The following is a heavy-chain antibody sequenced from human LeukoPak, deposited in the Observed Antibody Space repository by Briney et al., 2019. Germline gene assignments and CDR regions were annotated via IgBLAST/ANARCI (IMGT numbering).Heavy chain of an antibody. CDR2: IKQDGSEK. Sequence: PGGSLRLSCAASGFTFSSYWMSRVRQAPGKGLEWVANIKQDGSEKYYVDSVKGRFTISRDNAKNSLYLQMNSLRAEDAAVYYCARGGSNYYYYGMDVWGQGTTVTVSS. CDR1: GFTFSSYW. J-gene: IGHJ6*02. CDR3: ARGGSNYYYYGMDV. V-gene: IGHV3-7*01. D-gene: IGHD1-26*01.